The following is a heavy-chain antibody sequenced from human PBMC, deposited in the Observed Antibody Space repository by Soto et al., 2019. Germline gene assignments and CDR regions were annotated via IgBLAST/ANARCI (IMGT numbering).Heavy chain of an antibody. CDR1: GLTFGGYG. J-gene: IGHJ5*02. Sequence: VLFMRLSWAAAGLTFGGYGISWVRRAQGMGLDWVSYIRSISGTIYHADSVKGRFTISRDNAKNPLYLQMNSLRSEYTAVYYCARDFKPQPSWGQGTLVTVSS. V-gene: IGHV3-48*01. CDR2: IRSISGTI. CDR3: ARDFKPQPS.